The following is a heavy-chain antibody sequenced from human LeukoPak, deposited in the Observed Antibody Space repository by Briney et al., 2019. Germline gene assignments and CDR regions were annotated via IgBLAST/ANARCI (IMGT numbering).Heavy chain of an antibody. J-gene: IGHJ4*02. CDR1: GGSFSGYY. CDR2: INHSGST. D-gene: IGHD2-2*01. Sequence: SETLSLTCAVYGGSFSGYYWSWIRQPPGKGLEWIGEINHSGSTNYNPSLKSRVTMSVDTSKNQFSLKLSSVTAADTAVYYCARARGPVVPAYRYFDYWGQGTLVTVSS. V-gene: IGHV4-34*01. CDR3: ARARGPVVPAYRYFDY.